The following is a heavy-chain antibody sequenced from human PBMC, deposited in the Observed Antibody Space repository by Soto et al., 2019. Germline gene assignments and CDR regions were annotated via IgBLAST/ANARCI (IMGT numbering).Heavy chain of an antibody. D-gene: IGHD3-3*01. V-gene: IGHV4-31*03. J-gene: IGHJ4*02. CDR1: GGSISSGGYY. CDR2: IYYSGST. Sequence: SETLSLTCTVSGGSISSGGYYWSWIRQHPGKGLEWIGYIYYSGSTYYNPSLKSRVTISVDTSKNQFSLKVSSVAAADTALFYCARHREGSGYQAFFDYWGQGTLVTVSS. CDR3: ARHREGSGYQAFFDY.